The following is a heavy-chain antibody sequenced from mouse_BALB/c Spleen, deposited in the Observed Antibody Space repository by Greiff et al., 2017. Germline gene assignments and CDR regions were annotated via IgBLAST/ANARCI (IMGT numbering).Heavy chain of an antibody. CDR1: GFNIKDTY. CDR3: ARPSRATYAMDY. V-gene: IGHV14-3*02. D-gene: IGHD3-1*01. Sequence: EVKVVESGAELVKPGASVKLSCTASGFNIKDTYMHWVKQRPEQGLEWIGRIDPANGNTKYDPKFQGKATITADTSSNTAYLQLSSLTSEDTAVYYCARPSRATYAMDYWGQGTSVTVSS. CDR2: IDPANGNT. J-gene: IGHJ4*01.